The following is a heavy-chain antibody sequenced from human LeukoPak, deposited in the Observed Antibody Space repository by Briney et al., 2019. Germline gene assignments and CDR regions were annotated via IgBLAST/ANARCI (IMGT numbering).Heavy chain of an antibody. D-gene: IGHD2-2*01. CDR1: GGSISSGGYY. CDR3: ARVPVVVPAAADY. V-gene: IGHV4-31*03. Sequence: SQTLSLTCTVPGGSISSGGYYWSWIRQHPGKGLEWIGYIYYSGSTYYNPSLKSRVTISVDTSKNQFSLKLSSVTAADTAVYYCARVPVVVPAAADYWGKGTMVTVSS. J-gene: IGHJ4*02. CDR2: IYYSGST.